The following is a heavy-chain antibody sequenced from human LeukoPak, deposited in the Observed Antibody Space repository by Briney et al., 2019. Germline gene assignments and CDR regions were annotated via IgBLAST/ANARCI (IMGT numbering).Heavy chain of an antibody. CDR3: ATTPQLLSSSWGYFDY. CDR1: GYTFTSYG. J-gene: IGHJ4*02. Sequence: ASVKVSCKASGYTFTSYGISWVRQAPGQGLEWMGWISAYNGNTNYAQKLQGRVTMTTDTSTSTAYMELRSLRSDDTAVYYCATTPQLLSSSWGYFDYWGQGTLVTVSS. V-gene: IGHV1-18*01. D-gene: IGHD6-13*01. CDR2: ISAYNGNT.